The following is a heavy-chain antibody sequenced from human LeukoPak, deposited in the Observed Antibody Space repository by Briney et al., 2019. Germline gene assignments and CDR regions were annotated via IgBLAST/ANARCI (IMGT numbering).Heavy chain of an antibody. CDR1: GGTFSSYA. CDR3: ATHGGYCSSTSCSRMGYYYYYGMDV. V-gene: IGHV1-69*01. Sequence: ASVKVSCKASGGTFSSYAISWVRQAPGQGLEWMGGIIPIFGTANYAQKFQGRVTITADESTSTAYVELSSLRSEDTAVYYCATHGGYCSSTSCSRMGYYYYYGMDVWGQGTTVTVSS. D-gene: IGHD2-2*01. CDR2: IIPIFGTA. J-gene: IGHJ6*02.